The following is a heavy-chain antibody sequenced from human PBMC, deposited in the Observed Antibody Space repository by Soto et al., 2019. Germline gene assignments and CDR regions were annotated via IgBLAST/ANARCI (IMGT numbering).Heavy chain of an antibody. D-gene: IGHD3-22*01. CDR3: VKKRSYDRTNYDHFDY. CDR2: ISANGRGT. V-gene: IGHV3-23*01. Sequence: PGGSLRLSCATSGFSFSTYPMSWVRQAPGKGLEWVTAISANGRGTSYADSVKGRFTILRDNSKNTLFLQMNSLRADDTAVYFCVKKRSYDRTNYDHFDYWVQGTLVTVSS. CDR1: GFSFSTYP. J-gene: IGHJ4*02.